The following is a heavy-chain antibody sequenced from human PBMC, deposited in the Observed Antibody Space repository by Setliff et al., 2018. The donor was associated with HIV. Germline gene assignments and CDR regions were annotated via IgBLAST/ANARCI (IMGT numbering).Heavy chain of an antibody. CDR2: ISGSGGSP. Sequence: PGGSLRLSCAASGFTFSSYGMHWVRQAPGKGLEWVSSISGSGGSPYYADSVKGRFTISRDNSKNTLYLQMNSLRAEDTAVYYCAKDLVYYDSSGDLDYWGQGTLVTVSS. D-gene: IGHD3-22*01. V-gene: IGHV3-23*01. CDR3: AKDLVYYDSSGDLDY. J-gene: IGHJ4*02. CDR1: GFTFSSYG.